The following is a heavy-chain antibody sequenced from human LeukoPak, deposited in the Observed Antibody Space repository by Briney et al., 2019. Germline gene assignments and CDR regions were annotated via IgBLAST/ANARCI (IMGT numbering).Heavy chain of an antibody. D-gene: IGHD3-16*01. J-gene: IGHJ4*02. Sequence: GGSLRLSCTASGFTFRSYSMNWVRQAPGKGLEWLSYISSTSSAIYYAGSLKGRFTISRDNAKNSLYLQMDSLRDEDTAVYYCARVIGSYGDSAYWGQGTLVTVSS. CDR3: ARVIGSYGDSAY. CDR2: ISSTSSAI. V-gene: IGHV3-48*02. CDR1: GFTFRSYS.